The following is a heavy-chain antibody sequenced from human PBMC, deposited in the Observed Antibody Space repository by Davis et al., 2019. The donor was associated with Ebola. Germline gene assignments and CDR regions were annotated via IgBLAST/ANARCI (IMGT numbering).Heavy chain of an antibody. CDR2: IDTSTGNP. V-gene: IGHV7-4-1*02. J-gene: IGHJ1*01. CDR1: GYTFTTYG. Sequence: ASVKVSCKASGYTFTTYGLNWVRQAPGQGLEWMGWIDTSTGNPTYAQGFTGRFVFSLDTSVSTAYLQISSLKAEDTAVYYCARDLGYCSGGDCYRTEYFHHWGQGTLVTVSS. D-gene: IGHD2-15*01. CDR3: ARDLGYCSGGDCYRTEYFHH.